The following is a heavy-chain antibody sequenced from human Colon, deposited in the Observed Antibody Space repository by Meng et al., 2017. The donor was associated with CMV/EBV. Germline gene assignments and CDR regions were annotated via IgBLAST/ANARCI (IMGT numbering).Heavy chain of an antibody. Sequence: ASVTVSCKASGYTFISHGISWVRQAPGQGLEWMGWISAYNGNTDYAQKFQGRVTMTTDTSTTTAYMELRSLRSDDTAVYYCAREWGYSGNYPFDYWGQGTLVTVSS. D-gene: IGHD1-26*01. CDR1: GYTFISHG. CDR2: ISAYNGNT. V-gene: IGHV1-18*01. CDR3: AREWGYSGNYPFDY. J-gene: IGHJ4*02.